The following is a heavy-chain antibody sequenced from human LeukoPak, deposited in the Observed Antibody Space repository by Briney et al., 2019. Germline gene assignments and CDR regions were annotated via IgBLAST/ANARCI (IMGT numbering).Heavy chain of an antibody. Sequence: ASVKVSCKASGGTFSSYAISWVRQAPGQGLEWMGRIIPILCIANYAQKFQGRVTITADKSTSTAYMELSSLRSEDTAVYYCAGLRSGYDEDYWGQGTLVTVSS. D-gene: IGHD5-12*01. J-gene: IGHJ4*02. CDR1: GGTFSSYA. CDR2: IIPILCIA. V-gene: IGHV1-69*04. CDR3: AGLRSGYDEDY.